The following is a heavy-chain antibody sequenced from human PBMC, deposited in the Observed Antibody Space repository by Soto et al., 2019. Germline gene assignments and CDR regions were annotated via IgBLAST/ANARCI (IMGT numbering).Heavy chain of an antibody. J-gene: IGHJ3*02. CDR2: LYYSGST. D-gene: IGHD6-13*01. CDR3: ARGIYSSSYLDI. V-gene: IGHV4-59*01. CDR1: GGSISSYY. Sequence: SETLSLTCTASGGSISSYYWSWIRLPPGKGLEWIGYLYYSGSTNYTPSLKSRVTMSVDTSKNQFSLKLSSVTAADTAVYYCARGIYSSSYLDIWGQGTMVTVSS.